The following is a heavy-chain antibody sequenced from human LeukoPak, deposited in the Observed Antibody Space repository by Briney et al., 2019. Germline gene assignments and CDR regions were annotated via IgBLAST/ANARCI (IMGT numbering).Heavy chain of an antibody. V-gene: IGHV1-69*04. D-gene: IGHD3-22*01. CDR1: GGTFSSYA. J-gene: IGHJ4*02. Sequence: GSSVKVSCKASGGTFSSYAISWVRQAPGQGLEWMGRVIPIFGIANYAQKFQGRVTITADKSTSTAYMELSSLRSEDTAVYSCARDPDYYDSRPFDYWGQGTLVTVSS. CDR2: VIPIFGIA. CDR3: ARDPDYYDSRPFDY.